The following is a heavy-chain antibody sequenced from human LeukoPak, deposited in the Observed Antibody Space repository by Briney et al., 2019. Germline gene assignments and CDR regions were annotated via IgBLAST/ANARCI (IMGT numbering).Heavy chain of an antibody. CDR1: GFTFSYYA. J-gene: IGHJ4*02. Sequence: SGGSLRLSCAASGFTFSYYAMSWVRQAPGKGLEWVSAIGDSGGPTYSADSVKGRFTISRDNSKNTLYLQMNSLRAEDTAVYYCANTYYDMLGPPFDYWGQGTLVTVSS. V-gene: IGHV3-23*01. CDR3: ANTYYDMLGPPFDY. CDR2: IGDSGGPT. D-gene: IGHD3-9*01.